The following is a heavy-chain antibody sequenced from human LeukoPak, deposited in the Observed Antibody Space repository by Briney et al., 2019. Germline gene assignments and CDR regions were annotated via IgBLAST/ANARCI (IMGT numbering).Heavy chain of an antibody. J-gene: IGHJ4*02. CDR1: GFTFSSYW. D-gene: IGHD2-2*01. V-gene: IGHV3-74*01. Sequence: GGSLRLSCAASGFTFSSYWMHWVRQAPGKGLVWVSRINSDGSSTSYADSVKGRFTISRDNAKNTLYQQMNSLRAEDTAVYYCARELVVPAANYWGQGTLVTVSS. CDR3: ARELVVPAANY. CDR2: INSDGSST.